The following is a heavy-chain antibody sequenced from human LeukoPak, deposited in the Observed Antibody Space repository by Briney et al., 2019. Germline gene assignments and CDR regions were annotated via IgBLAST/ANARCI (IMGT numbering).Heavy chain of an antibody. CDR1: GFTFSSYA. V-gene: IGHV3-23*01. J-gene: IGHJ4*02. D-gene: IGHD2-2*01. Sequence: GGSLRLSCAASGFTFSSYAMSWVSQAPGKGLEWVSAISGSGGSTYYADSVKGRFTISRDNSKNTLYLQMNSLRGEDTAVYYCANGGLYCSSTSCPFDYWGQGTLVTVSS. CDR3: ANGGLYCSSTSCPFDY. CDR2: ISGSGGST.